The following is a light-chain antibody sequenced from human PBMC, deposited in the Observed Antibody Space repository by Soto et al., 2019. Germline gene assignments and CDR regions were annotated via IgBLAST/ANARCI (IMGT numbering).Light chain of an antibody. Sequence: QSALTQPASVSGCPGQSISISCTGTSSDVSGYNYVSWYQQHPGKAPKLMIYDVSNRPSGVSNRFSGSKSGNTASLTISGLQAEDEADYYCSSYTSSSTYVFGTGTKLTVL. V-gene: IGLV2-14*01. CDR2: DVS. CDR1: SSDVSGYNY. J-gene: IGLJ1*01. CDR3: SSYTSSSTYV.